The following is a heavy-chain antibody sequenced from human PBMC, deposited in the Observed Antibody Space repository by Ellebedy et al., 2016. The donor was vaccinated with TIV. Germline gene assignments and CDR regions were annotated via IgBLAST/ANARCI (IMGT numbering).Heavy chain of an antibody. CDR1: GFNFRSYW. CDR2: IRQEGDEI. J-gene: IGHJ5*02. Sequence: GESLKISCAASGFNFRSYWMTWVRQAPGKGLEWVAKIRQEGDEIYYVDSVKGRFTISRDNAKNSLYLQMNSLRVEDTAVYYCARRGSYGDYAVQINNWFDRWGQGTLVTVYS. V-gene: IGHV3-7*01. CDR3: ARRGSYGDYAVQINNWFDR. D-gene: IGHD3-16*01.